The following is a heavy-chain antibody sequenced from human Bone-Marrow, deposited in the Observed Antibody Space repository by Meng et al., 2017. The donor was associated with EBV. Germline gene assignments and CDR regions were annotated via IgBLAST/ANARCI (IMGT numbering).Heavy chain of an antibody. CDR1: GFTFSSYA. V-gene: IGHV3-23*01. CDR3: AKDPGVWGYPTHGY. D-gene: IGHD7-27*01. CDR2: ISGSGGST. J-gene: IGHJ4*02. Sequence: EVQLLESXXGLVHXGGSLRXSXSASGFTFSSYAMSWVRQAPGKGLEWVSAISGSGGSTYYADSVKGRFTISRDNSKNTLYLQMNSLRAEDTAVYYCAKDPGVWGYPTHGYWGQGTLVTVSS.